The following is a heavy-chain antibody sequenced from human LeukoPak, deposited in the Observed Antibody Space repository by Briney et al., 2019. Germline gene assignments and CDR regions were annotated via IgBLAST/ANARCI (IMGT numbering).Heavy chain of an antibody. V-gene: IGHV4-4*07. CDR3: ARGGNYDILTGYYTGYYFDY. J-gene: IGHJ4*02. Sequence: PETLSLTCTVSGGSISTYYWSWIRQPAGKGLEWIGRIHTSGSTNFNPSLRSRVTMSVATSKNQFSMKLTSVTAADTAVYYCARGGNYDILTGYYTGYYFDYWGQGTLVTVSS. D-gene: IGHD3-9*01. CDR2: IHTSGST. CDR1: GGSISTYY.